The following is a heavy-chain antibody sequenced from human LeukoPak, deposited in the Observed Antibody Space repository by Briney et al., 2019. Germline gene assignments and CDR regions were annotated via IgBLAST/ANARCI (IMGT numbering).Heavy chain of an antibody. D-gene: IGHD5-12*01. J-gene: IGHJ4*02. V-gene: IGHV3-30*18. CDR3: AKVDIVATIDAGRLVDY. CDR1: GSTFSSYG. CDR2: ISNDGSNK. Sequence: PGRSLRLSCAASGSTFSSYGMQWFRQAPDKGLEWVAAISNDGSNKYYADSVKGRFTISRDNSKNTLYLQMNSLRAEDTAVYYCAKVDIVATIDAGRLVDYWGQGTLVTVSS.